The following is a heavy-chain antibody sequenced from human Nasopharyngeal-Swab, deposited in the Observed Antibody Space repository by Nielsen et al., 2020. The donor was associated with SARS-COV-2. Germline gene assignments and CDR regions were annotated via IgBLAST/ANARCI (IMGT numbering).Heavy chain of an antibody. CDR2: IWYDGSNK. Sequence: WIRQPPGKGLEWVAVIWYDGSNKYYADSVKGRFTISRDNSKNTLYLQMNSQRAEDTAVYYCARVPGDTAMASDYWGQGTLVTVSS. CDR3: ARVPGDTAMASDY. J-gene: IGHJ4*02. D-gene: IGHD5-18*01. V-gene: IGHV3-33*01.